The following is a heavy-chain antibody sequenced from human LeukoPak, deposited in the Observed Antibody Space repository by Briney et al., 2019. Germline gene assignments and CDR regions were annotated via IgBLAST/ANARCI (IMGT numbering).Heavy chain of an antibody. D-gene: IGHD3-10*01. Sequence: GGSLRLSCAASGFTFTSYAMSWVRQAPGKGLEWVSAISGSGGSTYYADSVKGRFTISRDNSKNTLYLQMNSLRAEDTAVYYCAKCPPLRFGESYYFDYWGQGTLVTVSS. CDR3: AKCPPLRFGESYYFDY. J-gene: IGHJ4*02. V-gene: IGHV3-23*01. CDR1: GFTFTSYA. CDR2: ISGSGGST.